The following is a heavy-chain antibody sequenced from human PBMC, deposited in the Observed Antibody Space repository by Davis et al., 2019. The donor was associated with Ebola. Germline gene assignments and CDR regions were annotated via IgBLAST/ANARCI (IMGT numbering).Heavy chain of an antibody. V-gene: IGHV3-74*01. CDR1: GFTFSSYW. J-gene: IGHJ4*02. CDR2: INGDGSST. D-gene: IGHD1-1*01. Sequence: GESLKISCAASGFTFSSYWMSWVRHAPGKGLVWVSRINGDGSSTIYADSVRGRFTISRDNAKNTLYLQMNSLRVEDTAVYYCARGTWNWNDVLGYWGQGILVTVSS. CDR3: ARGTWNWNDVLGY.